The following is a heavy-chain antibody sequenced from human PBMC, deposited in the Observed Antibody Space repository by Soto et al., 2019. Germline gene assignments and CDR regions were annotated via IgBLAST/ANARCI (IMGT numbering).Heavy chain of an antibody. CDR1: GYTFTDHY. V-gene: IGHV1-2*02. Sequence: QVQLVQSGTEVKEPGASVKVSCKASGYTFTDHYMHWVRQAPGQGLEWMGWINPNNGGTKSAQRFQGRVTMTRDTSISTAFMELRRLTFADTAVYYCARGKEIPDYWNFDLWGRGMLVTVSS. J-gene: IGHJ2*01. D-gene: IGHD2-2*02. CDR2: INPNNGGT. CDR3: ARGKEIPDYWNFDL.